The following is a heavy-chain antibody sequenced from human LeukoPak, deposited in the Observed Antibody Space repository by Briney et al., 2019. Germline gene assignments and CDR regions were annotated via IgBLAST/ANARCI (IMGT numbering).Heavy chain of an antibody. CDR3: ARVGEGYFDY. D-gene: IGHD1-26*01. Sequence: PGRSLRLSCAASGFTFSSYNMNWVRQAPGKGLEWVSFTSSSSTYIYYADSVKGRFTISRDNAKNSLYLQMNSLRVEDTAVYYCARVGEGYFDYWGQGTLVTVST. CDR1: GFTFSSYN. V-gene: IGHV3-21*01. J-gene: IGHJ4*02. CDR2: TSSSSTYI.